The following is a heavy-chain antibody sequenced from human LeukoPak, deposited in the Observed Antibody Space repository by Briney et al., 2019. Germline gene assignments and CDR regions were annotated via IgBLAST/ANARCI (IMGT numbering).Heavy chain of an antibody. Sequence: ASVKVSCKASGYTYTGYYMHWVRQAPGQGLEWMGRINPNSGGTKYAQKFQGRVTMNMDTSISTAYMELSRLRSDDTAVYCCARVGGEQYYYDSSGYYPWGQGTLVTVSS. V-gene: IGHV1-2*06. D-gene: IGHD3-22*01. CDR2: INPNSGGT. J-gene: IGHJ5*02. CDR3: ARVGGEQYYYDSSGYYP. CDR1: GYTYTGYY.